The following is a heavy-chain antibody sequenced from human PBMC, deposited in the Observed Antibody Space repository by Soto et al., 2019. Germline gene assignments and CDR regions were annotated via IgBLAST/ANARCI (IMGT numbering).Heavy chain of an antibody. CDR2: FSWLAGTI. V-gene: IGHV3-9*01. Sequence: SLRLSCAVSGFPLDDYAILWVRQAPGKGLEWVSAFSWLAGTINYADSVKGRFTISRDNAKNSLHLQMNSLRTGDTALYYCAKVRRVGRGPLDYWGQGTLVTVS. CDR3: AKVRRVGRGPLDY. CDR1: GFPLDDYA. J-gene: IGHJ4*02. D-gene: IGHD5-12*01.